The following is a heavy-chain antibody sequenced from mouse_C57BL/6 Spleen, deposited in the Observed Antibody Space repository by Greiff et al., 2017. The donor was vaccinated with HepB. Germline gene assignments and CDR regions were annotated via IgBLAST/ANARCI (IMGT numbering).Heavy chain of an antibody. CDR3: ARSGLLLRSYFDY. Sequence: VQLQQPGAELVRPGTSVKLSCKASGYTFTSYWMHWVKQRPGQGLEWIGVIDPSDSYTNYNQKFKGKATLTVDTSSSTAYMQLSSLTSEDSAVYYCARSGLLLRSYFDYWGQGTTLTVSS. D-gene: IGHD1-1*01. CDR2: IDPSDSYT. J-gene: IGHJ2*01. V-gene: IGHV1-59*01. CDR1: GYTFTSYW.